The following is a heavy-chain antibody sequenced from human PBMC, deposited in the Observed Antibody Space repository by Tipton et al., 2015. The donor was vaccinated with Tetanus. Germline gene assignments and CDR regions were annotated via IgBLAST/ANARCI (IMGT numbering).Heavy chain of an antibody. CDR3: ARGGTMVHGVILQDHFYY. CDR1: GDSISRAGYS. D-gene: IGHD3-10*01. CDR2: IYHNGGT. J-gene: IGHJ4*02. V-gene: IGHV4-30-2*01. Sequence: TLSLTCAVSGDSISRAGYSWSWIRQPPGKGLEWIGFIYHNGGTYYNPSLKSRATISVDRSKNQFSLKLSSVTAADTAVYFCARGGTMVHGVILQDHFYYWGQGTLVTVSS.